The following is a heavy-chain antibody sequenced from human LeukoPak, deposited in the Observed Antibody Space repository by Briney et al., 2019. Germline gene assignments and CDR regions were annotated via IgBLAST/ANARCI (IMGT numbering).Heavy chain of an antibody. D-gene: IGHD5-18*01. CDR1: GYSFTTYW. Sequence: PGESLKISCKGSGYSFTTYWIGWVRQMPGKGLEWMGIIYPGDSDTGYSPSFQGQVTISADKSISTAYLQWSSLKASDTAMYFCARRPRYNFGPHFDYWGQGTLVTVSS. CDR3: ARRPRYNFGPHFDY. CDR2: IYPGDSDT. J-gene: IGHJ4*02. V-gene: IGHV5-51*01.